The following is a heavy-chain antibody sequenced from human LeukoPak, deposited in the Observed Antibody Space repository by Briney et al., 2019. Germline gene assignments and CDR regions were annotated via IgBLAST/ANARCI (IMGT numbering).Heavy chain of an antibody. V-gene: IGHV1-18*01. CDR1: GYTFTSYG. Sequence: ASVKVSCKASGYTFTSYGISWVRQAPGQGLEWMGWISAYNGNTNYAQKLQGRVTMTKDTSTRTAYMELRSLRSDDTAVYYCAKIPIWSSSVYYYDSSGYYWAVDYWGQGTLVTVSS. CDR2: ISAYNGNT. CDR3: AKIPIWSSSVYYYDSSGYYWAVDY. J-gene: IGHJ4*02. D-gene: IGHD3-22*01.